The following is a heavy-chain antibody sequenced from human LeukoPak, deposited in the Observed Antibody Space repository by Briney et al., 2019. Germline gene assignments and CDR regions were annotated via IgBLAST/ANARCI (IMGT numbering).Heavy chain of an antibody. CDR2: IYYSGST. V-gene: IGHV4-39*07. Sequence: SETLSLTCTVSGGSISSSSYYWGWIRQPPGKGLEWIGSIYYSGSTYYNPSLTSRVTISVDTSKNQFSLKLSSVTAADTAVYYCARRGGGFGPYSWFDPWGQGTLVTVSS. D-gene: IGHD3-10*01. CDR3: ARRGGGFGPYSWFDP. J-gene: IGHJ5*02. CDR1: GGSISSSSYY.